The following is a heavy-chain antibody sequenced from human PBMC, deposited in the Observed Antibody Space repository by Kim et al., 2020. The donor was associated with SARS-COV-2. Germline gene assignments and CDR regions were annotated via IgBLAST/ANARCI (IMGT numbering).Heavy chain of an antibody. J-gene: IGHJ6*03. Sequence: GGSLRLSCAASGFIFSSYSMNWVRQAPGKGLEWVSSISGESTYIYYADSVKGRSTISRDNAKNSLYLQMNSRRAEDTAVYYCARGRGASYYYYYMDVWGKGTTVTVSS. V-gene: IGHV3-21*01. CDR1: GFIFSSYS. CDR2: ISGESTYI. D-gene: IGHD3-10*01. CDR3: ARGRGASYYYYYMDV.